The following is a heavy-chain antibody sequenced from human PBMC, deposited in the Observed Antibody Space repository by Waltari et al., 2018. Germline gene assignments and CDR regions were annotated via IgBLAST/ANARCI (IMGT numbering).Heavy chain of an antibody. CDR2: ISGSGGST. D-gene: IGHD3-22*01. Sequence: EVQLLESGGGLVQPGGSLRLSCAASGFTFSSYAMSWVRQAPGKGLEWVSAISGSGGSTYYADSVKGRFTISRDNSKNTLYLQMNSLRAEDTAVYYCAKDIGWVSAYDSSGYSGVDIWGQGTMVTVSS. CDR3: AKDIGWVSAYDSSGYSGVDI. CDR1: GFTFSSYA. V-gene: IGHV3-23*01. J-gene: IGHJ3*02.